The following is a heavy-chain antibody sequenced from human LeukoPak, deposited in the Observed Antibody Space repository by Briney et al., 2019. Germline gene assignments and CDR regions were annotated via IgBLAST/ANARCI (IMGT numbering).Heavy chain of an antibody. CDR1: GFTFSSYS. Sequence: GGSLRLSCAASGFTFSSYSMSWVRQAPGKRLEWVSSISSSSSYIYYADSVKGRFTISRDNAKNSLYLQMNSLRAEDTAVYYCARDLDSSWYLFDYWGQGTLVTVSS. V-gene: IGHV3-21*01. CDR2: ISSSSSYI. J-gene: IGHJ4*02. D-gene: IGHD6-13*01. CDR3: ARDLDSSWYLFDY.